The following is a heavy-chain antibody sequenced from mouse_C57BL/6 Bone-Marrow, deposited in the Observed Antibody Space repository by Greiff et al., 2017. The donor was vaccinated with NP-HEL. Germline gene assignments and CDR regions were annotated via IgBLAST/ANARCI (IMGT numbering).Heavy chain of an antibody. J-gene: IGHJ3*01. Sequence: EVQLVESGGGLVQPKGSLTLSCAASGFRFNTYAMNWVRPAPGKGLEWVARIRSKSNNYATYYADSVKDRFTISRDDSESMLYLQMNNLKTEDTAMYYCVRQRLGRAAWFAYWGQGTLVTVSA. CDR2: IRSKSNNYAT. CDR3: VRQRLGRAAWFAY. CDR1: GFRFNTYA. D-gene: IGHD4-1*01. V-gene: IGHV10-1*01.